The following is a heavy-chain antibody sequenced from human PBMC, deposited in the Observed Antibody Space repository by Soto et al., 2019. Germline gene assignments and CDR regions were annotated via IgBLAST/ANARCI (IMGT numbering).Heavy chain of an antibody. J-gene: IGHJ4*02. CDR3: TRDYHPGMVRGVIIPIFDY. CDR1: GFTFGDYA. CDR2: IRSKAYGGTT. Sequence: GGSLRLSCTASGFTFGDYAMSWFRQAPGKGLEWVGFIRSKAYGGTTEYAASVKGRFTISRDDSKSIGYLQRNSLKTEDTAVYYCTRDYHPGMVRGVIIPIFDYWGQGTLVTVSS. V-gene: IGHV3-49*03. D-gene: IGHD3-10*01.